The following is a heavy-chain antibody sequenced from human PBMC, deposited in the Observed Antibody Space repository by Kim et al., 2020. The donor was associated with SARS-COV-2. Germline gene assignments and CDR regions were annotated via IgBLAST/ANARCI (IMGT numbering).Heavy chain of an antibody. Sequence: SGPTLVRPTQTLTLTCTFSGFSLTTTGLSVGWVRQPPGKALEWLGVIYWDDDNRYMPSLRTRLSITKGTSENQVVLALTNMDPVDTATYYCVHQQFSVMTGKDIGAFWGQGILVTVSS. CDR3: VHQQFSVMTGKDIGAF. CDR1: GFSLTTTGLS. CDR2: IYWDDDN. D-gene: IGHD2-21*02. V-gene: IGHV2-5*02. J-gene: IGHJ4*02.